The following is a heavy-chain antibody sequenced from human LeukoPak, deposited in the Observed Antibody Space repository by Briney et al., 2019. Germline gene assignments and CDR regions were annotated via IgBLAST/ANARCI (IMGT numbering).Heavy chain of an antibody. D-gene: IGHD2-21*01. CDR1: GFNFSASG. J-gene: IGHJ4*02. CDR2: IWYDGSYK. V-gene: IGHV3-33*01. Sequence: GGSLRLSCAASGFNFSASGMHWVRQSPGKGLEWVALIWYDGSYKYSADSVKGRITISRDNSKNTLYLQMNGLRPEDTAVYYCARDGGYCLDYWGQGTLVTVSS. CDR3: ARDGGYCLDY.